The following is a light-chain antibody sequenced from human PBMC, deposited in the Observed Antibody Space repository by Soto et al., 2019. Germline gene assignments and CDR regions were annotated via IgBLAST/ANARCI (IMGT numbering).Light chain of an antibody. CDR1: QSISSW. Sequence: DIQMTQSPSTLSASVGDRVTITCRASQSISSWLAWYQQKPGKAPKLLIYKASSLESGVPSRFSGSGSGTEFTLTISSLQADDFATYYCQHYNNARCTFGQGTKLVIK. J-gene: IGKJ2*02. CDR2: KAS. CDR3: QHYNNARCT. V-gene: IGKV1-5*03.